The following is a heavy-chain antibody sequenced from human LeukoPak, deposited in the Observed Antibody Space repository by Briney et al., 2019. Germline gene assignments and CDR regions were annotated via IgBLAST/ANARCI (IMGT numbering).Heavy chain of an antibody. Sequence: PSETLSLTCTVSGGSISSYYWSWIRQPPGKGLEWIGYIYYSGSTNYNPSLKSRVTISVDTSKNQFSLKLSSVTAADTAVYYCARSDCSSTSCYTGSAFDIWGQGTMVTVSS. J-gene: IGHJ3*02. CDR1: GGSISSYY. CDR2: IYYSGST. D-gene: IGHD2-2*02. V-gene: IGHV4-59*01. CDR3: ARSDCSSTSCYTGSAFDI.